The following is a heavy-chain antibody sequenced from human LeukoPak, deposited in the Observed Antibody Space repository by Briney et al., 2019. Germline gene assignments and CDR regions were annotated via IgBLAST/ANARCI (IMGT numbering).Heavy chain of an antibody. D-gene: IGHD6-13*01. CDR1: GFSFSSYN. CDR2: ITSSSTYT. V-gene: IGHV3-21*01. J-gene: IGHJ6*03. Sequence: GGSLRLSCAASGFSFSSYNMNWVRQTPGKGLEWVSSITSSSTYTFYADSVKGRFTISRDNARNSLYLQMNSLRAEDTAVYYCARDLSSSWLYYYYYYMDVWGKGTTVTVSS. CDR3: ARDLSSSWLYYYYYYMDV.